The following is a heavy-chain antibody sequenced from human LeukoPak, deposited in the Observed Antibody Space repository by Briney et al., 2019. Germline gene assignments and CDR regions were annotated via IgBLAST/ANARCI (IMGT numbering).Heavy chain of an antibody. CDR3: ATATFDSSGYHRRDS. D-gene: IGHD3-22*01. Sequence: SGTLSLTCAVSGDSLLSINWWSWVRQTPGQGLEWIGDIHHSGSTNYNPSLKSRVTISVDKSKNQFSLKLTSVTAADTAVYYCATATFDSSGYHRRDSWGQGTLVTVSS. CDR1: GDSLLSINW. V-gene: IGHV4-4*02. J-gene: IGHJ5*02. CDR2: IHHSGST.